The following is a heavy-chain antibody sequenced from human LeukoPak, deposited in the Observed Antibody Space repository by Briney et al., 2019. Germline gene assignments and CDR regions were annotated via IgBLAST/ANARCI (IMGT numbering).Heavy chain of an antibody. D-gene: IGHD6-13*01. Sequence: GGSLRLSCAASGFTFSSYSMNWVRQAPGKGLEWISYISSSSSTIYYADSVKGRFTISRDNAKNSLYLQMNSLRAEDTAVYYCARALVAAARNFDYWGQGTLVTVSS. J-gene: IGHJ4*02. CDR3: ARALVAAARNFDY. CDR2: ISSSSSTI. CDR1: GFTFSSYS. V-gene: IGHV3-48*01.